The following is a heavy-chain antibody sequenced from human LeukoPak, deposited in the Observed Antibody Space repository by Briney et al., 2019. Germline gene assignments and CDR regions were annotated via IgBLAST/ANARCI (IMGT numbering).Heavy chain of an antibody. J-gene: IGHJ4*02. D-gene: IGHD3-22*01. Sequence: ASVKVSCKASGGTFISYAISWVRQAPGQGVEWMGRIIPIFGTANYAQKFQGRVTITTDESTHTAYMELSSLRSEDTAVYYCARDLRPYYYDSSGYYQLNDYWGQGTLVTVSS. CDR2: IIPIFGTA. V-gene: IGHV1-69*05. CDR1: GGTFISYA. CDR3: ARDLRPYYYDSSGYYQLNDY.